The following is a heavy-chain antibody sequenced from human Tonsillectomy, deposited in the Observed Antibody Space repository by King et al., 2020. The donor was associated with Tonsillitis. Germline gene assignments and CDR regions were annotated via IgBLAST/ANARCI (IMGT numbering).Heavy chain of an antibody. CDR3: VKDRWCSSTSCHDAFDI. Sequence: VQLVESGGGLVQPGGSLRLSCSASGFTFNSYAMHWVRQVPGKGLEYVSAISSNGDRTFYADSVKGRFTISRDNSKNTLYVQMSSLRAEDTAVYYCVKDRWCSSTSCHDAFDIWGQGTVVTVSS. D-gene: IGHD2-2*01. V-gene: IGHV3-64*05. CDR2: ISSNGDRT. CDR1: GFTFNSYA. J-gene: IGHJ3*02.